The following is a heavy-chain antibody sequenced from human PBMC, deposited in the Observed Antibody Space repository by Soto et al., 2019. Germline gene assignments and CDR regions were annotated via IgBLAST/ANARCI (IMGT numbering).Heavy chain of an antibody. Sequence: QVQLVQSGGEVKKPGASVKVSCKTSGYSFTTYGISWVRQAPGQGLEWMGWISAYNGNTNYAQKLQGRVTMTTDTSTSTAYMELRSLRSADTAVYYCARESPAPYYYSGMDVWGQGSTVTVSS. CDR2: ISAYNGNT. CDR3: ARESPAPYYYSGMDV. J-gene: IGHJ6*02. CDR1: GYSFTTYG. V-gene: IGHV1-18*01.